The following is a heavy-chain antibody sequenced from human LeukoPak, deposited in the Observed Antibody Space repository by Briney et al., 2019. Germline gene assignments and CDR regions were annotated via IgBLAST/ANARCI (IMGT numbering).Heavy chain of an antibody. D-gene: IGHD6-13*01. CDR3: ARQAAGGTWFFDY. CDR2: ISSGSIYI. CDR1: GFPFTGYA. J-gene: IGHJ4*02. V-gene: IGHV3-21*01. Sequence: GGSLRLSCAASGFPFTGYAMSWVRQAPGKGLEWVSSISSGSIYIYYADSVKGRFTISRDNAKNSLYLQVNSLRAEDTAVYYCARQAAGGTWFFDYWGQGTLVTVSS.